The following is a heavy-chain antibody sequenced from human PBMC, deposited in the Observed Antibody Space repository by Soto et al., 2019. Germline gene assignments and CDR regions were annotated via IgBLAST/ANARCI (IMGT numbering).Heavy chain of an antibody. D-gene: IGHD3-22*01. J-gene: IGHJ3*02. CDR2: IIPIFGTA. CDR3: ARDRRNYYDSSGYYLDAFDI. V-gene: IGHV1-69*01. Sequence: QVQLVQSGAEVKKPGSSVKVSCKASGGTFSSYAIGWVRQAPGQGLEWMGGIIPIFGTANYAQKFQGRVTITADESTSTAYMELSSLRSEDTAVYYCARDRRNYYDSSGYYLDAFDIWGQGTMVTVSS. CDR1: GGTFSSYA.